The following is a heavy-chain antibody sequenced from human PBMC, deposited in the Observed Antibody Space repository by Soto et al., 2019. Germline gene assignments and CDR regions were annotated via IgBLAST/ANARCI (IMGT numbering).Heavy chain of an antibody. V-gene: IGHV3-23*01. CDR1: GFTFSSYV. CDR3: AKGGLRYSSGWYVY. J-gene: IGHJ4*02. Sequence: EVQLLESGGGLVQPGGSLRLSCAASGFTFSSYVMSWVRQAPGKGLEWVSAISGSGGSTYYADSVKGRFTISRDNSKNTLYLQMNSLRAEDTAVYYCAKGGLRYSSGWYVYWGQGTLVTVSS. D-gene: IGHD6-19*01. CDR2: ISGSGGST.